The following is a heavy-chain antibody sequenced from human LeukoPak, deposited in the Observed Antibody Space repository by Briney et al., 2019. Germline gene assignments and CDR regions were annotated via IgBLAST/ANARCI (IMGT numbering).Heavy chain of an antibody. CDR3: ARDYYDSSGVL. CDR2: IYSGGST. D-gene: IGHD3-22*01. Sequence: GGSLRLSCAASGFTVSSNYMSWVRQAPGKGLEWVSVIYSGGSTYYADSVKGRFTISRDDAKNSLYLQMNSLRAEDTAVYYCARDYYDSSGVLWGQGTLVTVSS. V-gene: IGHV3-53*01. CDR1: GFTVSSNY. J-gene: IGHJ4*02.